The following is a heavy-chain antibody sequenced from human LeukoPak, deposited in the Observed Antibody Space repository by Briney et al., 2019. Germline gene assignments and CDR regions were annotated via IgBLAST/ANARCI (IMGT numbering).Heavy chain of an antibody. D-gene: IGHD3-10*01. CDR1: GFTFSTYS. J-gene: IGHJ6*02. CDR2: ISPDSNYK. CDR3: ARSSYGSGSVWAYGMDV. Sequence: GGSLRLSCAASGFTFSTYSMNWLRLAPGKGLEWVSSISPDSNYKYYVDSVKGRFTISRDNAKSSLYLQMNSLRAEDTAVYYCARSSYGSGSVWAYGMDVWGQGTTVTVSS. V-gene: IGHV3-21*01.